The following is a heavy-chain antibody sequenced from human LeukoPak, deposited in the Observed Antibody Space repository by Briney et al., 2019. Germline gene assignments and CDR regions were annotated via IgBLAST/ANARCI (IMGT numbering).Heavy chain of an antibody. Sequence: ASVKVSCKASGYTFTSYDFNWVRQATGQRREWMGWMSPNSGDTGYAQKFQDRVTMTRNPSISTAYMDLSSLRSDDTAVYYCARGPPNWGYDYWGPGTLVTVSS. CDR3: ARGPPNWGYDY. V-gene: IGHV1-8*01. CDR2: MSPNSGDT. J-gene: IGHJ4*02. CDR1: GYTFTSYD. D-gene: IGHD7-27*01.